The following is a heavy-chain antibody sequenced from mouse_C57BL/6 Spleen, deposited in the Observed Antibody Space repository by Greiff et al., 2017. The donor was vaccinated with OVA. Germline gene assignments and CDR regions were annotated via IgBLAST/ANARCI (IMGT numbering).Heavy chain of an antibody. D-gene: IGHD1-1*01. CDR1: GYAFSSSW. CDR3: AKTITTVVANYFDY. Sequence: VQLQQSGPELVKPGASVKISCKASGYAFSSSWMNWVKQRPGKGLEWIGRIYPGDGDTNYNGKFKGKATLTADKSSSTAYMQLSSLTSEDSAVYFCAKTITTVVANYFDYWGQGTTLTVSS. V-gene: IGHV1-82*01. J-gene: IGHJ2*01. CDR2: IYPGDGDT.